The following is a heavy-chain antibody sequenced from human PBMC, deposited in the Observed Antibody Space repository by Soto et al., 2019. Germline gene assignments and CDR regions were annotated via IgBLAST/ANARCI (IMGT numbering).Heavy chain of an antibody. CDR3: AKVVVAATRHTDFDS. Sequence: PSEILSLTCTVSGGSINSNNYYWAWIRQPPGKGLAWIASIYYDGSTYYNTSLKSRVTISRDTSKNQFSLRLTSMTAADTAVYYCAKVVVAATRHTDFDSWGQGTLVTVSS. D-gene: IGHD2-15*01. V-gene: IGHV4-39*02. J-gene: IGHJ4*02. CDR1: GGSINSNNYY. CDR2: IYYDGST.